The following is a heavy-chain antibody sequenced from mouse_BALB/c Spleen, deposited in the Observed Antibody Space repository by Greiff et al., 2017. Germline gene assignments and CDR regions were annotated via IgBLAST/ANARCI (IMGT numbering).Heavy chain of an antibody. J-gene: IGHJ4*01. Sequence: QVQLQQSGAELMKPGASVKISCKATGYTFSSYWIEWVKQRPGHGLEWIGEILPGSGSTNYNEKFKGQATFTADTSSNTAYMQLSSLTSEDSAVYYGARSHYCSAMDYWGQGTSVTVSS. CDR1: GYTFSSYW. CDR3: ARSHYCSAMDY. CDR2: ILPGSGST. V-gene: IGHV1-9*01. D-gene: IGHD1-1*01.